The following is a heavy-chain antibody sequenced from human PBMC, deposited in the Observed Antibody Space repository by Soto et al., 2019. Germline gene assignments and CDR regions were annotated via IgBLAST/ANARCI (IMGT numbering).Heavy chain of an antibody. D-gene: IGHD1-26*01. V-gene: IGHV5-10-1*01. J-gene: IGHJ5*02. CDR2: IDPSDSYT. CDR1: GYSFTSYW. Sequence: GESLQISCKGSGYSFTSYWISWVRQMPVKGLEWMGRIDPSDSYTNYSPSFQGHVTISADKSISTAYLQWSSLKASDTAMYYCTRPYNEGATVDFWLGQWGQGTLVAVSS. CDR3: TRPYNEGATVDFWLGQ.